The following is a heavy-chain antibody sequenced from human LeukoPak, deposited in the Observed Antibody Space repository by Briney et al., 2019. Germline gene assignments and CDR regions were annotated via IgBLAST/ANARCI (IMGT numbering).Heavy chain of an antibody. D-gene: IGHD5-18*01. Sequence: SETLSLTCTVSGGSISSSSYYWGWIRPPPGKGLEGMGYIYYSGSTNYNPSLKSRVTISVDTSKNQFSLKLSSVTAADTAVYYCARGPYSYGLQFDYWGQGTLVTVSS. V-gene: IGHV4-61*05. CDR1: GGSISSSSYY. J-gene: IGHJ4*02. CDR2: IYYSGST. CDR3: ARGPYSYGLQFDY.